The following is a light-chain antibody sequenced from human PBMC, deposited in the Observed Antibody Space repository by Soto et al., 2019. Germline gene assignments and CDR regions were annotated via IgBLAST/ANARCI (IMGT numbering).Light chain of an antibody. CDR3: QQSYSTLWT. J-gene: IGKJ1*01. CDR2: AAS. V-gene: IGKV1-39*01. CDR1: QSISNL. Sequence: DIKMTQSPSSLSASVGDRVTITCRASQSISNLLNWYQQKPGKAPTLLIYAASRLQSGVPSRFSGSGSGTDFTLTISSLQPEDFATYYCQQSYSTLWTFVQGTKVEIK.